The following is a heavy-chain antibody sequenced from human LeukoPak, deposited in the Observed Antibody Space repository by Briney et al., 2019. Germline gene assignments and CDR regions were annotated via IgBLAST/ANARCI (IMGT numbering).Heavy chain of an antibody. Sequence: ASVKVPCKASGYTFTGYYMHWVRQAPGQGLEWMGWINPNSGGTNYAQKFQGRVTMTRDTSISTAYMELSRLRSDDTAVYYCARDPLYYDFWSGYKNAFDIWGQGTMVTVSS. CDR2: INPNSGGT. D-gene: IGHD3-3*01. CDR1: GYTFTGYY. V-gene: IGHV1-2*02. J-gene: IGHJ3*02. CDR3: ARDPLYYDFWSGYKNAFDI.